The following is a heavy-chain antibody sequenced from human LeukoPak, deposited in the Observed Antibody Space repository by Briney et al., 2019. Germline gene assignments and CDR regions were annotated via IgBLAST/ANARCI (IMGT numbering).Heavy chain of an antibody. Sequence: GGSLRLSCAASGFTFSNCAMSWVRQAPGKGLEWVSAINDSGGSTYYADSVKGWFAISRDNSKNTLWLQMNSLRADDTAVYYCARQDPSSSGWYPWGQGTLVTVSS. V-gene: IGHV3-23*01. CDR3: ARQDPSSSGWYP. D-gene: IGHD6-13*01. CDR1: GFTFSNCA. CDR2: INDSGGST. J-gene: IGHJ5*02.